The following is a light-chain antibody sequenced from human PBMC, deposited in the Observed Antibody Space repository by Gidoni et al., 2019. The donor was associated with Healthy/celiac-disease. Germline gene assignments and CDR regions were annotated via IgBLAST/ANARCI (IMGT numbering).Light chain of an antibody. CDR2: AAS. V-gene: IGKV1-39*01. CDR1: KSISSF. CDR3: QQSYSTPWT. Sequence: DIQMTHSPSPLSASVGDRVTITCLVSKSISSFLNWYKQKPGKAPKLLIYAASSLQSGGPSRFSGSGSGTDFTLTISSLQPEDFATYYCQQSYSTPWTFGQGTKVEIK. J-gene: IGKJ1*01.